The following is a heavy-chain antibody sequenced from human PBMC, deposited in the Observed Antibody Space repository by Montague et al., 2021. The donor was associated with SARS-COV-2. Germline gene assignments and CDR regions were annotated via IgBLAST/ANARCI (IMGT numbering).Heavy chain of an antibody. CDR1: DGSIRSYY. D-gene: IGHD3-10*01. J-gene: IGHJ4*02. CDR3: TRLPRGSGTWGYFDS. V-gene: IGHV4-59*08. CDR2: MHDSGTA. Sequence: SETLSLTCTVSDGSIRSYYWNWMRQTPGKGLEWIGYMHDSGTANYNPSLRSRVTLMVDASRNQFSLELSSATAADTAMYYCTRLPRGSGTWGYFDSWAQGTLVTVSS.